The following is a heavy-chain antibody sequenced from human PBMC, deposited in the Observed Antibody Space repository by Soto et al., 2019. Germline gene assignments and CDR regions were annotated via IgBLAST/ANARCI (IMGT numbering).Heavy chain of an antibody. J-gene: IGHJ6*02. CDR2: IYYSGST. V-gene: IGHV4-59*01. CDR1: GGSISSYY. Sequence: SETLSLTCTVSGGSISSYYWSWIRQPPGKGLEWIGYIYYSGSTNYNPSLKSRVTISVDTSKNQFSLKLSSVTAADTAVYYCAGLKRGVMVSTSSYYYYYGMDVWGQGTTVTVSS. D-gene: IGHD3-16*01. CDR3: AGLKRGVMVSTSSYYYYYGMDV.